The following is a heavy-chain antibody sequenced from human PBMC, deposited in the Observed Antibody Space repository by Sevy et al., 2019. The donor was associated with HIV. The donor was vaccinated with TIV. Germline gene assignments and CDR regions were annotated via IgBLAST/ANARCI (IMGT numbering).Heavy chain of an antibody. CDR1: GFTFSDYY. Sequence: GGSLRLSCAASGFTFSDYYMSWIRQAPGKGLEWVSYISGSGTFIHYADSVQGRFTISRDNAKNSLYLQMNSLRAEDTAVYYCARGEYFGALGNWFDPWGQGTLVTVSS. CDR3: ARGEYFGALGNWFDP. V-gene: IGHV3-11*04. D-gene: IGHD3-10*01. CDR2: ISGSGTFI. J-gene: IGHJ5*02.